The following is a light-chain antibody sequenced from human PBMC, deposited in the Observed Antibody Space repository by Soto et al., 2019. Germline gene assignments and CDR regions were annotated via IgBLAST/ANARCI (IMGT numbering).Light chain of an antibody. CDR1: QSISTW. J-gene: IGKJ2*01. CDR2: DAS. CDR3: QQYNEYLYT. V-gene: IGKV1-5*01. Sequence: EIQMTQSPSTLSASVGDRVTITCRASQSISTWVAWYQQRPGKAPKVLIYDASNLQSGVPSRFSGSGSGTGFTLTISSLQPDDFATYFCQQYNEYLYTFGQGTNLEFK.